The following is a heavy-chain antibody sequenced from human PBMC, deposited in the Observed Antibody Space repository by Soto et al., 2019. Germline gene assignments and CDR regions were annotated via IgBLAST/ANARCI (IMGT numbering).Heavy chain of an antibody. Sequence: LRESLKISCKGSGYSFTSYWISWVRQMPGKGLEWMGRIDPSDSYTNYSPSFQGHVTISADKSISTAYLQWSSLKASDTAMYYCARRGRYCSGGSCYWPNWSDPRGQATLPPVSP. J-gene: IGHJ5*02. V-gene: IGHV5-10-1*01. CDR2: IDPSDSYT. CDR1: GYSFTSYW. D-gene: IGHD2-15*01. CDR3: ARRGRYCSGGSCYWPNWSDP.